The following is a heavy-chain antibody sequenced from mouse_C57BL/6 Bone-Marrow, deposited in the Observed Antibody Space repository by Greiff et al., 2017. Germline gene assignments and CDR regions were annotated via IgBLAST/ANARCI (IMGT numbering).Heavy chain of an antibody. V-gene: IGHV5-6*01. CDR1: GFTFSSYG. CDR2: ISSGGSYT. CDR3: ARESMDY. J-gene: IGHJ4*01. Sequence: EVNLVESGGDLVKPGGSLKLSCAASGFTFSSYGMSWVRQTPDKRLEWVATISSGGSYTYYPDSVKGRFTISRDNAKNTLYLQMSSLKSEDTAMYYCARESMDYWGQGTSVTVSS.